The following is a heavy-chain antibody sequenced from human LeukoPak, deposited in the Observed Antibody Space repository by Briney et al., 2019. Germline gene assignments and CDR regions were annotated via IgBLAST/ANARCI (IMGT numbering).Heavy chain of an antibody. CDR1: GGSISSSYYY. D-gene: IGHD5-18*01. V-gene: IGHV4-61*01. J-gene: IGHJ4*02. CDR2: IYYSGST. Sequence: PSETLSLTCTVSGGSISSSYYYWSWLRQPPGKGLEWIGNIYYSGSTDYTPSLKSRVTISVDTSKKQFTLKLSSVTAADTAVYYCARERRGYSQWYFDYWGQGTLVTVSS. CDR3: ARERRGYSQWYFDY.